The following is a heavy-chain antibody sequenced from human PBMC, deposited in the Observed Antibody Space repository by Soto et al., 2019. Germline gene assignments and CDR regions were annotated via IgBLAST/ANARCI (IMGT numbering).Heavy chain of an antibody. Sequence: QVQLVQSGAEVKKPGASVQVSCKASGYIFTTYGISWVRQAPGQGLEWMGWISAYNGNTNYAQKLQGRVTMTTDTATRTAYMELRSLRSDDTAVYYCARERCSSTSCYKGPFYYYGLDVWGQGTTVTVSS. J-gene: IGHJ6*02. CDR2: ISAYNGNT. CDR3: ARERCSSTSCYKGPFYYYGLDV. V-gene: IGHV1-18*01. CDR1: GYIFTTYG. D-gene: IGHD2-2*02.